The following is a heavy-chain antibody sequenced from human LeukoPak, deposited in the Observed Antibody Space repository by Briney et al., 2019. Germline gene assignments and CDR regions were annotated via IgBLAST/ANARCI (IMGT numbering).Heavy chain of an antibody. J-gene: IGHJ6*03. CDR2: IYYSEST. Sequence: SETLSLTCCVSGGSLSSYYWSWIRPPPGKGLEWIGYIYYSESTNNNPPLNSRVTISVYASTNQSSLTLSSGPAADTAVYYYARARYSYGKHYYYYYMDVWGKGTTVTVSS. V-gene: IGHV4-59*01. CDR3: ARARYSYGKHYYYYYMDV. CDR1: GGSLSSYY. D-gene: IGHD5-18*01.